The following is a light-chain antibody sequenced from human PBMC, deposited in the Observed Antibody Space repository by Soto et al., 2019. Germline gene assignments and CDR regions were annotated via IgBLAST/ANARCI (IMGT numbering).Light chain of an antibody. CDR2: DAS. CDR1: QNINNY. CDR3: QQYENLPT. Sequence: DIQMTQSPSSLSASVGDRVTITCQASQNINNYLNWYQQKPGRAPKLLIYDASNLEAGAPSRFRGSGSGTDFTFTISRLQPEDIATYYCQQYENLPTFGQGTLLEIK. J-gene: IGKJ5*01. V-gene: IGKV1-33*01.